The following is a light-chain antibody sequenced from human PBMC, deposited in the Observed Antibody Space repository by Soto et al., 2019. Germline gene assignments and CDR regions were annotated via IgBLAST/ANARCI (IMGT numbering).Light chain of an antibody. Sequence: DIQMTQSPSSLSASVGDRVTITCRASQSISNYLNWYQQKPGKAPKLLIYAASSLQSGVPSRFSGSGSGTDFTLTISSRQPEDFATYYCHQSYNTPLTFGGGTKVEI. CDR3: HQSYNTPLT. CDR1: QSISNY. J-gene: IGKJ4*01. CDR2: AAS. V-gene: IGKV1-39*01.